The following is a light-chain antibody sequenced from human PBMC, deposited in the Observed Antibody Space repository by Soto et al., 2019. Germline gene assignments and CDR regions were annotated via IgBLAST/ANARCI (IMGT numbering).Light chain of an antibody. V-gene: IGKV3-11*01. Sequence: EIVLTQSPATLSLSPGERATLSCRASQSVSNNLAWYQQKPVQAPRLLIYDASHRATGIPARFSGSGSGTDFTLTISSLEPEDFAVYYCQQRSNWPPITFGQGTRLEIK. CDR2: DAS. J-gene: IGKJ5*01. CDR3: QQRSNWPPIT. CDR1: QSVSNN.